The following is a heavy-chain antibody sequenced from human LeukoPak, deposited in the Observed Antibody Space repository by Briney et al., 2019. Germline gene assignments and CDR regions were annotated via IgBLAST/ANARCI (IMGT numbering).Heavy chain of an antibody. V-gene: IGHV5-10-1*01. Sequence: HGESLKISCKGSGYNFTSYWISWVRQMPGKGLEWMGRIDPSDSYTNYSPSFQGHVTISADKSISTAYLQWSSLKASDTAMYYCARQEYCSGGSCYTWFDPWGQGTLVTVSS. J-gene: IGHJ5*02. CDR2: IDPSDSYT. CDR1: GYNFTSYW. CDR3: ARQEYCSGGSCYTWFDP. D-gene: IGHD2-15*01.